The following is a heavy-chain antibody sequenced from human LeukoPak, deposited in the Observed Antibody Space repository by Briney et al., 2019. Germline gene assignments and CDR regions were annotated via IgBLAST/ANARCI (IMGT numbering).Heavy chain of an antibody. CDR3: VREVYFYDDSAMEGGFDI. Sequence: GGSQRLSCVASGFKFSDSYMNWIRRAPGKGLEWISYITSGGTTMYYADSVKGRFTVSRDNAKNSLHLQMNSLRAEDTAVYYCVREVYFYDDSAMEGGFDIWGHGTVVTVSS. D-gene: IGHD3-22*01. CDR2: ITSGGTTM. J-gene: IGHJ3*02. V-gene: IGHV3-11*04. CDR1: GFKFSDSY.